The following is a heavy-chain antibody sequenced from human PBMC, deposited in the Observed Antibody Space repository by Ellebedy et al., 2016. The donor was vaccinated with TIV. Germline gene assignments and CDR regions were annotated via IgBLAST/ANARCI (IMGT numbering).Heavy chain of an antibody. CDR2: ISAYNGNT. D-gene: IGHD2-8*01. J-gene: IGHJ3*02. CDR3: ATDLRYCSNDVCFKRYDAFDI. CDR1: GYTFTSYG. V-gene: IGHV1-18*01. Sequence: AASVKVSCKASGYTFTSYGISWVRQAPGQGLEWMGWISAYNGNTNYAQKLQGRVTMTTDTSTSTAYMALRSLRSDDTAVYYCATDLRYCSNDVCFKRYDAFDIWGQGTMVTVSS.